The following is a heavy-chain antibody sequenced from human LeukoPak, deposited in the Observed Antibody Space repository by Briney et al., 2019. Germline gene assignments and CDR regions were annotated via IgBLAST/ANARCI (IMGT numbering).Heavy chain of an antibody. Sequence: SVKVSCKASGYTFTSYGISWVRQAPGQGLEWMGGVIPIFGTANYAQKFQGRVTITADKSTSTAYMELSSLRSEDTAVYYCARGFYSHDYDFWSGYNYYYYYMDVWGKGTTVTVSS. J-gene: IGHJ6*03. CDR3: ARGFYSHDYDFWSGYNYYYYYMDV. CDR2: VIPIFGTA. CDR1: GYTFTSYG. D-gene: IGHD3-3*01. V-gene: IGHV1-69*06.